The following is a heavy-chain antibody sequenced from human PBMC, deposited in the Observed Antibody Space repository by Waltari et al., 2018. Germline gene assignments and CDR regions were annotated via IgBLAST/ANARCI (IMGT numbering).Heavy chain of an antibody. J-gene: IGHJ4*02. CDR2: ISSSSTYI. CDR1: GFAFSSYH. Sequence: QLVESGGGLVKPGGSLRLSCAASGFAFSSYHLNWVRQAPGKGVEWVSSISSSSTYIYYADSVKGRFTVSRDNAKNALFLQMSSLRVEDTAVYYCASVDSSAFSRSFDYWGLGTLVTVSS. CDR3: ASVDSSAFSRSFDY. V-gene: IGHV3-21*02. D-gene: IGHD3-22*01.